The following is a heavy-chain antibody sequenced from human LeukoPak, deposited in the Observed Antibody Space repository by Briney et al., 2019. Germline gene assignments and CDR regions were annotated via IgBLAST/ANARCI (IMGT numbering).Heavy chain of an antibody. CDR2: IIPIFGTA. Sequence: ASVKVSCKASGGTFSSYAISWVRQAPGQGLEWMGGIIPIFGTANYAQKFQGRVTMTEDTSTDTAYMELSSLRSEDTAVYYCATVRYYDSSGYFGGYYYYGMDVWGQGTTVTVSS. V-gene: IGHV1-69*06. D-gene: IGHD3-22*01. J-gene: IGHJ6*02. CDR1: GGTFSSYA. CDR3: ATVRYYDSSGYFGGYYYYGMDV.